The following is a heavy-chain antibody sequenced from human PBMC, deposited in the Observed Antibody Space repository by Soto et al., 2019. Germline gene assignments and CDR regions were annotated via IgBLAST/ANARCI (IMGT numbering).Heavy chain of an antibody. J-gene: IGHJ4*02. CDR3: ARDSGSFDY. D-gene: IGHD2-15*01. CDR2: INPNSGDT. V-gene: IGHV1-2*04. Sequence: QVQLVQSGAEVKKPGASVKISCKASGYTFTGYYIHWLRQAPGQGLEWMGRINPNSGDTHFAQKFQGWVTMTRDTSIGTAYMELTRLRSDDTAVYFCARDSGSFDYWGRGTLVTVSS. CDR1: GYTFTGYY.